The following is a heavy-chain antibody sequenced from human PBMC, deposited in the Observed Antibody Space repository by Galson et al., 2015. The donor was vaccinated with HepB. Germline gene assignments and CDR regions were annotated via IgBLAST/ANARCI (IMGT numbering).Heavy chain of an antibody. V-gene: IGHV3-33*01. D-gene: IGHD3-3*01. CDR3: ARPKRPYYDFWSGYILDY. CDR2: IWYDGSNK. J-gene: IGHJ4*02. CDR1: GFTFSSYG. Sequence: SLRLSCAASGFTFSSYGMHWVRQAPGKGLEWVAVIWYDGSNKYYADSVKGRFTISRDNSKNTLYLQMNSLRAEDTAVYYCARPKRPYYDFWSGYILDYWGQGTLVTVSS.